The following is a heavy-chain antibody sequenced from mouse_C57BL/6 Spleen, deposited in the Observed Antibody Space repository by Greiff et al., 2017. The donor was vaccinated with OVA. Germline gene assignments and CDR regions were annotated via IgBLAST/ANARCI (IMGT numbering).Heavy chain of an antibody. CDR2: INPNYGTT. V-gene: IGHV1-39*01. Sequence: VQLQQSGPELVKPGASVKISCKASGYSFTDYNMNWVKQSHGKSLEWIGVINPNYGTTGYTQKFEGKATLTVDQSSSTAYMQLNGLTSEDTAVYYCAGGGYGYEAGFAYWGQGILVTVA. CDR1: GYSFTDYN. D-gene: IGHD2-2*01. CDR3: AGGGYGYEAGFAY. J-gene: IGHJ3*01.